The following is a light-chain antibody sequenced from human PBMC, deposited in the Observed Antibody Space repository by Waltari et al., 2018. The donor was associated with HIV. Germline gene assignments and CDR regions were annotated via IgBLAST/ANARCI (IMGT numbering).Light chain of an antibody. Sequence: DIQMTQSPSTLSAFVGDTVTVSCRARQNVNRWLAWYQQKPGQPPKFLIYQASSLETGVPSRFSGSGSGTLFTLTIRRLQPDDFATYYCQQYHTYPLTFGGGTKVEIK. CDR1: QNVNRW. J-gene: IGKJ4*01. CDR2: QAS. CDR3: QQYHTYPLT. V-gene: IGKV1-5*01.